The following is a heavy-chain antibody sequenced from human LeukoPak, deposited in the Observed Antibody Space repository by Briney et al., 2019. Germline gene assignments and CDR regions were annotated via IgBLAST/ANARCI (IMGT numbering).Heavy chain of an antibody. D-gene: IGHD2-15*01. Sequence: PGGSLRLSCTVSGFSLSSYAMSWVRRAPGKGLEWVSATSSSDDGKYYADSVRGRFTISRDNSRNTMYLQMNSLRAEDAAVYYCAKAPVTSCRGAFCYPFDSWGPGALVTVSS. CDR1: GFSLSSYA. J-gene: IGHJ4*02. CDR2: TSSSDDGK. CDR3: AKAPVTSCRGAFCYPFDS. V-gene: IGHV3-23*01.